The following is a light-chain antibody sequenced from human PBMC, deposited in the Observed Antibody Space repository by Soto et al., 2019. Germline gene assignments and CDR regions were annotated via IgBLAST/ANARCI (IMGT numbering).Light chain of an antibody. J-gene: IGKJ1*01. CDR1: QSVSSW. CDR2: DAS. CDR3: QQYNSYLWT. Sequence: DIQMTQSPSTLSASVGDRVTITCRASQSVSSWLSWYQQKPGKAPKLPIYDASTLASGVPSRFSGSGSGTEFTLSISSLQPDDFATYYCQQYNSYLWTFGQGTKVDIK. V-gene: IGKV1-5*01.